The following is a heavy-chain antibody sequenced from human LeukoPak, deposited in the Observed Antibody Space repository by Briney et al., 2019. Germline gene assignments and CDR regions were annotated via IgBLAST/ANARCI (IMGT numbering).Heavy chain of an antibody. V-gene: IGHV1-2*02. CDR2: INPNSGGT. D-gene: IGHD4-11*01. CDR3: ASYDDYSNYVFDY. CDR1: GYTFTGYY. J-gene: IGHJ4*02. Sequence: ASVKVSCKASGYTFTGYYMHWVRQAPGQGLEWMGWINPNSGGTNYAQKFQGRVTMTRDTSISTAYMELSRLRSGDTAVYYCASYDDYSNYVFDYWGQGTLVTVSS.